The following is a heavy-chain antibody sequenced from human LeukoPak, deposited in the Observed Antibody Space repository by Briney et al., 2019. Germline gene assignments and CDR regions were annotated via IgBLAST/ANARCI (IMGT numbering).Heavy chain of an antibody. CDR3: ARDGGSSWYFFFDY. D-gene: IGHD6-13*01. J-gene: IGHJ4*02. V-gene: IGHV1-3*01. CDR2: INAGNGNT. Sequence: GASVKVSCKASGYTFTSYAMHWVRQAPGQRLEWMGWINAGNGNTKYSQKFQGRVTITRDTSASTAYMELSSLRSEDTAVSYCARDGGSSWYFFFDYWGQGTLVTVSS. CDR1: GYTFTSYA.